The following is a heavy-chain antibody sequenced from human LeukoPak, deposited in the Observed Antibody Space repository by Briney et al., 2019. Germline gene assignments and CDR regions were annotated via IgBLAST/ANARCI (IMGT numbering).Heavy chain of an antibody. CDR3: ARGGYYGVWYYYYMDV. Sequence: GGSLRLSCAASGFTFSDYYMSWIRQAPGKGLEWVSYISSSGSTIYYADSVKGRFTISRDNAKNSLYLQMNSLRAGDTAVYYCARGGYYGVWYYYYMDVWGKGTTVTVSS. D-gene: IGHD3-3*01. CDR2: ISSSGSTI. V-gene: IGHV3-11*04. CDR1: GFTFSDYY. J-gene: IGHJ6*03.